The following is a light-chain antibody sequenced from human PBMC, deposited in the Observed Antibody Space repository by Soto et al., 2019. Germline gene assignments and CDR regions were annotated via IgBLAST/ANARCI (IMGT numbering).Light chain of an antibody. CDR2: AAS. CDR3: QQLWTYHLT. CDR1: QDVSRS. V-gene: IGKV1-9*01. J-gene: IGKJ4*01. Sequence: DTQLTQSPSFLSASVGDRVTITCRASQDVSRSVGWYQQKPGKAHKLLISAASTLHSGVPSRFSGSGSGTDFTLTISSLQPEDFATYYCQQLWTYHLTFGGGTKVEI.